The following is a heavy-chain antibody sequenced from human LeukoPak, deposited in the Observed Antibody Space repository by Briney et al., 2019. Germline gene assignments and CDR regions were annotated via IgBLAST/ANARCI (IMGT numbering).Heavy chain of an antibody. CDR3: ASETVTTRWFDP. J-gene: IGHJ5*02. CDR1: GGSISSGGYY. D-gene: IGHD4-11*01. V-gene: IGHV4-31*03. CDR2: IYYSGST. Sequence: PSETLSLTCTVSGGSISSGGYYWSWIRQHPGKGLEWIGYIYYSGSTYYNPSLKSRVTISVDTSKNQFSLKLSSVTAADTAVYYCASETVTTRWFDPWGQGTLVTVSS.